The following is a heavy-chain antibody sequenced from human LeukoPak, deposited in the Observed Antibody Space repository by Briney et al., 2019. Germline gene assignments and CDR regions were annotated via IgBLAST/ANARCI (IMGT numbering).Heavy chain of an antibody. CDR2: ISASGDTK. V-gene: IGHV3-23*01. CDR3: ARVGGSYDSY. D-gene: IGHD1-26*01. Sequence: GGSLRLSCAASAFTFSNYAMSWVRQAPGKGLEWVSVISASGDTKYYKDSVKGRFTISRDESKNTLYLQMNSLRAEDTAVYYCARVGGSYDSYWGQGTLVTVSS. J-gene: IGHJ4*02. CDR1: AFTFSNYA.